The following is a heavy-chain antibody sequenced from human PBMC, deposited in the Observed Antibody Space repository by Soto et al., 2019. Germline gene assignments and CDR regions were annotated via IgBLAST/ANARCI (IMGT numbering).Heavy chain of an antibody. CDR1: GFTFSRYW. D-gene: IGHD6-13*01. Sequence: GGSLRLSCAASGFTFSRYWMSWVRQAPGKGLEWVANIKQDGSEKYYVDSVKGRFTISRDNAKNSLYLQMNSLRAEDTAVYYCAKDPEYSSSWYPYWGQGTLVTVSS. V-gene: IGHV3-7*01. J-gene: IGHJ4*02. CDR2: IKQDGSEK. CDR3: AKDPEYSSSWYPY.